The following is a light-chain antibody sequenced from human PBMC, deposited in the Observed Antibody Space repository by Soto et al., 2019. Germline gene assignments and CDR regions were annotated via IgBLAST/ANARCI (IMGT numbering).Light chain of an antibody. CDR1: QDVSTW. Sequence: IQMTQSPSSVSASVGDTVTITCRASQDVSTWLAWYQQRPGKAPNLLIYAASILQIVVPSRFSGSGSGTDVTLHIAGLQPEDFAPYYCYQGLSFPIPFCQGTRLDIK. CDR2: AAS. J-gene: IGKJ5*01. CDR3: YQGLSFPIP. V-gene: IGKV1-12*01.